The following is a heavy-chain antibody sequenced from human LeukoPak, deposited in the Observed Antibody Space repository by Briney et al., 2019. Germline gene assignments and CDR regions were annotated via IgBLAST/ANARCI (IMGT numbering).Heavy chain of an antibody. D-gene: IGHD1-26*01. V-gene: IGHV3-23*01. CDR2: ISGFSGNT. CDR1: GFTFSDYA. J-gene: IGHJ4*02. Sequence: PGGSLRLSCTAPGFTFSDYAMSWVRQAPGKGLEWVSDISGFSGNTYYADSVKGRFTISRDNSKSTLYLQMNSLRAEDTATYYCAKDSGFSVSYFSNWGQGILVTVSS. CDR3: AKDSGFSVSYFSN.